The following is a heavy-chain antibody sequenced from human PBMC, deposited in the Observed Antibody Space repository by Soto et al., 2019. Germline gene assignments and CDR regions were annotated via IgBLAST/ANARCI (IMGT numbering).Heavy chain of an antibody. CDR3: ARGSDSSFDY. V-gene: IGHV6-1*01. J-gene: IGHJ4*02. Sequence: SQTLSLTCAISGDSVSSNSAAWNWIRQSPARGLEWLGRTYYRSKWYNDYVVSMKSRLTINPDTSKNQFSLQLNSATPEDTAVYYCARGSDSSFDYWGQGSLVTVSS. CDR1: GDSVSSNSAA. D-gene: IGHD2-21*02. CDR2: TYYRSKWYN.